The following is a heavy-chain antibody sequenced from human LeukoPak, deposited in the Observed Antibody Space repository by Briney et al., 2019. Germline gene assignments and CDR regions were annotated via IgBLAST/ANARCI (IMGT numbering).Heavy chain of an antibody. V-gene: IGHV3-30*18. D-gene: IGHD6-19*01. Sequence: GGSLRLSCAASGFTFSSYSMHWVRQAPGKGLEWVAVITYDGSNKYYADSVKGRFTISRDNSKNTLYLQINSLRAEDTAVYYCAKGDGYSSGWYHYYYGMDVWGQGTTVTVSS. J-gene: IGHJ6*02. CDR3: AKGDGYSSGWYHYYYGMDV. CDR1: GFTFSSYS. CDR2: ITYDGSNK.